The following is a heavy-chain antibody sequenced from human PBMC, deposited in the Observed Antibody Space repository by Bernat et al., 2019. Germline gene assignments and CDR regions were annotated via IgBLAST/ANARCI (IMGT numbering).Heavy chain of an antibody. Sequence: EVQLLESGGGLVQPGGSLRLSCAASGFTFSSYAMSWVRQAPGKGLEWVSAISGSGGSTYYADSVKGRFTISRDNAKNSLYLQMNSLRAEDTAVYYCARDSAWGRPFDYWGQGTLVTVSS. CDR2: ISGSGGST. J-gene: IGHJ4*02. CDR3: ARDSAWGRPFDY. D-gene: IGHD7-27*01. CDR1: GFTFSSYA. V-gene: IGHV3-23*01.